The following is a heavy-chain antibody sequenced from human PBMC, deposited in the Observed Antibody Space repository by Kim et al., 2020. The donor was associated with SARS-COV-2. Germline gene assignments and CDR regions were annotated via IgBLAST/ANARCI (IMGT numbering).Heavy chain of an antibody. CDR1: GFTFSDYY. V-gene: IGHV3-11*05. CDR2: IGTDSRYT. Sequence: GGSLRLSCAASGFTFSDYYMSWIRQAPGKGLEWVSYIGTDSRYTAYAESVMGRFTVSRDNAKNSLYLQMSSLRAEDTAVYYCARGGGDSYHYGMDVWGRGTTVTVSS. CDR3: ARGGGDSYHYGMDV. J-gene: IGHJ6*02.